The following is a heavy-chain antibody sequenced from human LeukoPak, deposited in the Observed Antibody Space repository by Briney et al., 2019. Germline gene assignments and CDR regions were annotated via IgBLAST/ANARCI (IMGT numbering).Heavy chain of an antibody. V-gene: IGHV4-39*01. CDR1: GGSISGSSYY. Sequence: PSETLSLTCTVSGGSISGSSYYWGWIRQPPGKGLEWIGSIYYSGSTYYNPSLKSRVTISVDTSKNQFSLKLSSVTAADTAVYYCARRLNYYDSSGRYFDYWGQGTLVTVSS. J-gene: IGHJ4*02. CDR3: ARRLNYYDSSGRYFDY. D-gene: IGHD3-22*01. CDR2: IYYSGST.